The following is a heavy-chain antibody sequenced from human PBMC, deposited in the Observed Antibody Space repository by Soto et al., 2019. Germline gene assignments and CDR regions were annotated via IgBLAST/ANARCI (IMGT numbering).Heavy chain of an antibody. D-gene: IGHD3-10*01. Sequence: SETLSLTCTVSGGSISSGGYYWSWIRQHPGKGLEWIGYIYYSGSTYYNPSLKSRVTISVDTSKNQFSLKLSSVTAADTAVYYCARGRDYYGSGSYSKRYYFDYWGQGTLVTVSS. CDR2: IYYSGST. J-gene: IGHJ4*02. CDR3: ARGRDYYGSGSYSKRYYFDY. CDR1: GGSISSGGYY. V-gene: IGHV4-31*03.